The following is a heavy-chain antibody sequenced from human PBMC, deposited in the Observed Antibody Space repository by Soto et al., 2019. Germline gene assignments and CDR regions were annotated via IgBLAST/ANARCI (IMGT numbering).Heavy chain of an antibody. Sequence: QVQLVQSGAEVKKPGASVKVSCKASGYTFTSYAMQWVRQAPGQRLEWMGWINAGNGNTKYSQKFQGRVPITSDTSESTDYMELSSLRSEDTAVYYCARDLGGWTDYWGQGTLVTVSS. J-gene: IGHJ4*02. CDR1: GYTFTSYA. V-gene: IGHV1-3*01. CDR3: ARDLGGWTDY. CDR2: INAGNGNT. D-gene: IGHD6-19*01.